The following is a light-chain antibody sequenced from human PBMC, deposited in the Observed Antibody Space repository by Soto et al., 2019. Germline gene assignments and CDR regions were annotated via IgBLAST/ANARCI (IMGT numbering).Light chain of an antibody. CDR3: SSYSGTNNFV. CDR1: SSDVGGYNY. J-gene: IGLJ1*01. CDR2: EVS. V-gene: IGLV2-8*01. Sequence: QSALTQPRSASGSPGQSVTISCTGTSSDVGGYNYVSWYQQEPGKAPKLMIYEVSKRPSGVPDRFSGSKSGNTASLTVSGLLAEDEADYYCSSYSGTNNFVFGTGTKVTAL.